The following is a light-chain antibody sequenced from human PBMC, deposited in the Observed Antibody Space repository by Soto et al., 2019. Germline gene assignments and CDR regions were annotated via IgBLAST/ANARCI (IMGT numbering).Light chain of an antibody. Sequence: DIQMTQSPSSLSASVGGGVTITCRASQSISSFLNWYQQKPGKAPKLLIYAASSLQSGVSSRFSGRGSGTDFTLTISSLQPEDFATCYCQQTYSTPQTFGQGTKVDSK. V-gene: IGKV1-39*01. J-gene: IGKJ1*01. CDR1: QSISSF. CDR3: QQTYSTPQT. CDR2: AAS.